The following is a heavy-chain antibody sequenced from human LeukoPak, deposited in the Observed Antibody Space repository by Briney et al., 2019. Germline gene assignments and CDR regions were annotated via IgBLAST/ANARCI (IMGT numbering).Heavy chain of an antibody. V-gene: IGHV3-23*01. D-gene: IGHD3-3*01. CDR3: AKEPGNRYYDFWRSNWFDP. Sequence: PGGSPRLSCAASGVTFSSYAMSWGRHAPGKGLEWVSAISGSGGSTYYADSAKGRFTNSKDNSKNTLYLQMNSLRAEDTAVYYCAKEPGNRYYDFWRSNWFDPWGQGTLVTVPS. CDR1: GVTFSSYA. CDR2: ISGSGGST. J-gene: IGHJ5*02.